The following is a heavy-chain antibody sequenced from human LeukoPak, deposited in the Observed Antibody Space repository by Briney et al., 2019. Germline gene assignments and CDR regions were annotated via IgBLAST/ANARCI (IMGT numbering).Heavy chain of an antibody. V-gene: IGHV3-72*01. CDR3: ARGAVAGTNWYFDY. CDR2: IRNKVRGYTT. CDR1: GFIFSDHY. D-gene: IGHD6-19*01. J-gene: IGHJ4*02. Sequence: GGSLGLSCAASGFIFSDHYMDWVRQAPGRGREGVARIRNKVRGYTTEYAASVQGRFTISRDDSSNSLYLQMSSLKTEDTAVYFCARGAVAGTNWYFDYWGQGTLVAVSS.